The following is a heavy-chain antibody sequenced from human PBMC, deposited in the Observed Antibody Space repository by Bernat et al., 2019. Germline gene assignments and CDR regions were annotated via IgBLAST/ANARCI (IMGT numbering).Heavy chain of an antibody. CDR2: ISGSGGST. CDR3: AGRIAVAL. V-gene: IGHV3-23*04. J-gene: IGHJ4*02. CDR1: GFTFSSYA. Sequence: EVQLVESGGGLVQPGGSLRLSCAASGFTFSSYAMSWVRQAPGKGLEWVSAISGSGGSTYYADSVKGRFTIYRDNAKNTLYLQMNSLRAKETGVYYGAGRIAVALWGQGTLVTVSS. D-gene: IGHD6-19*01.